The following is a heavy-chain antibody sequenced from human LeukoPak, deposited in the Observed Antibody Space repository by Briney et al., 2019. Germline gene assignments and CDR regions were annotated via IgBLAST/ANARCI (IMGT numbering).Heavy chain of an antibody. CDR2: INSNGDEI. CDR1: GFTFSTYA. V-gene: IGHV3-23*01. Sequence: QSGGSLRLSCAASGFTFSTYAMTWVRQAPGKGLEWVSGINSNGDEIYYADSVRGRFTISRDNSNNALYLQMGSLRAEDTAVYYCANWIGSSSRDYWGQGALVTVSS. CDR3: ANWIGSSSRDY. D-gene: IGHD6-6*01. J-gene: IGHJ4*02.